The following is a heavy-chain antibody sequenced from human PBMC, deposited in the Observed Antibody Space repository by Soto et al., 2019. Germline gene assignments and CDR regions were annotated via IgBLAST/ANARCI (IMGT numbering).Heavy chain of an antibody. CDR2: IIPIFGTA. V-gene: IGHV1-69*12. CDR3: ARGAEPVFLYSSSWYAYFDY. J-gene: IGHJ4*02. D-gene: IGHD6-13*01. CDR1: GGTFSSYA. Sequence: QVQLVQSGAEVKKPGSSVKVSCKASGGTFSSYAISWVRQAPGQGLEWMGGIIPIFGTANYAQKFQGRVTITADESTSTAYMELSSLRSEDTAMYYCARGAEPVFLYSSSWYAYFDYWGQGTLVTVSS.